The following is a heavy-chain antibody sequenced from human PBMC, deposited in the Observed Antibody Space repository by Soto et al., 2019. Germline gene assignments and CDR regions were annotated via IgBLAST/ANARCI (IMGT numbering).Heavy chain of an antibody. J-gene: IGHJ6*02. D-gene: IGHD3-16*02. CDR2: ISYDGSNK. V-gene: IGHV3-30*18. CDR3: AKVNSARYDYVWGSYRFLGMDV. Sequence: GGSLRLSCAASGFTFSSYGMHWVRQAPGKGLEWVAVISYDGSNKYYADSVKGRFTISRDNSKNTLYLQMNSLRAEDTAVYYCAKVNSARYDYVWGSYRFLGMDVWGQGTTVT. CDR1: GFTFSSYG.